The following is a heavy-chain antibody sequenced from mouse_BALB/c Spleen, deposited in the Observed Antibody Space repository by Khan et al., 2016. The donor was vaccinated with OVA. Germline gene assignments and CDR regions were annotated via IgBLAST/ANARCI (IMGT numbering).Heavy chain of an antibody. CDR2: IWAGGST. Sequence: QVQLKESGPGLVAPSQSLSITCTFTGFSLTSYAIHWIRQPPGKGLEWLGVIWAGGSTNYNSALMSRLSISKDNSKSQVFLKMNSLQTHDTAMYYCARNREPDYFDYWGQGTTLTVSS. CDR1: GFSLTSYA. J-gene: IGHJ2*01. CDR3: ARNREPDYFDY. V-gene: IGHV2-9*02.